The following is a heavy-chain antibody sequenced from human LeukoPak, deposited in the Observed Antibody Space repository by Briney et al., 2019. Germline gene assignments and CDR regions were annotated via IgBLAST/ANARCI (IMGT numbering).Heavy chain of an antibody. CDR2: ISYDGSNK. J-gene: IGHJ4*02. V-gene: IGHV3-30*18. CDR1: GFTFSSYG. CDR3: AKDQYCTSTSCYVGY. Sequence: GGSLRLSCAASGFTFSSYGMHWVRQAPGKGLEWVAVISYDGSNKYYADSVRGRFTISRDNSKNTLYLQMNSLRAEDTAVYYCAKDQYCTSTSCYVGYWGQGTLVTVSS. D-gene: IGHD2-2*01.